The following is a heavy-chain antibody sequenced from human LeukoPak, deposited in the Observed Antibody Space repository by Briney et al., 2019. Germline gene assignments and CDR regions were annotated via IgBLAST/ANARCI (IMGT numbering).Heavy chain of an antibody. CDR1: GFTFSNYW. J-gene: IGHJ4*02. Sequence: GGSLRLSCAVSGFTFSNYWMSWVRQAPGKGLGWVANIKQDGSVKYYVDSVKGRFTISRDNAKSTLYLQMNSLRVEDTAVYYCVADLGDYADFWGQGTLVTVSS. CDR3: VADLGDYADF. CDR2: IKQDGSVK. V-gene: IGHV3-7*01.